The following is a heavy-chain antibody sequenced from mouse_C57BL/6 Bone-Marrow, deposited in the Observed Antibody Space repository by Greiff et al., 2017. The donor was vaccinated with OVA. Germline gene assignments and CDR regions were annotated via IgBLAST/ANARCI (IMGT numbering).Heavy chain of an antibody. V-gene: IGHV1-15*01. J-gene: IGHJ4*01. CDR2: IDPETGGT. CDR1: GYTFTDYE. CDR3: TRGILRRRGYAMDY. Sequence: VQLQESGAELVRPGASVTLSCKASGYTFTDYEMHWVKQTPVHGLEWIGAIDPETGGTAYNQKFKGKAILTADKSSSTAYMELRSLTSEDSAVYYCTRGILRRRGYAMDYWGQGTSVTVSS. D-gene: IGHD2-4*01.